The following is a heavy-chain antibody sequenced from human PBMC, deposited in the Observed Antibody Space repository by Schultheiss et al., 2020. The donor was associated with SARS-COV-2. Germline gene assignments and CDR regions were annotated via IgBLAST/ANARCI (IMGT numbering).Heavy chain of an antibody. CDR3: ARPPDFWSGIDAFDI. CDR2: IYYSGST. Sequence: SETLSLTCAVYGGSISSSSYYWGWIRQPPGKGLEWIGSIYYSGSTYYNPSLKSRVTISVDTSKNQFSLKLSSVTAADTSVYYCARPPDFWSGIDAFDIWGQGTMVTVSS. D-gene: IGHD3-3*01. V-gene: IGHV4-39*07. J-gene: IGHJ3*02. CDR1: GGSISSSSYY.